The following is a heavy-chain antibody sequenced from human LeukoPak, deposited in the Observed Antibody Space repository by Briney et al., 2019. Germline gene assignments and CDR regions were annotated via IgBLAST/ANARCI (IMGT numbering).Heavy chain of an antibody. Sequence: KPGGSLRLSCAASGFTFSSYSMNWVRQAPGKGLEWVSSISSSSSYIYYADSVKGRFTISRDNSKNTLYLQMNSLRAEDTAVYYCARDHTFYFWSGYPPHYYMDVWGKGTTVTVSS. J-gene: IGHJ6*03. CDR1: GFTFSSYS. CDR2: ISSSSSYI. CDR3: ARDHTFYFWSGYPPHYYMDV. V-gene: IGHV3-21*01. D-gene: IGHD3-3*01.